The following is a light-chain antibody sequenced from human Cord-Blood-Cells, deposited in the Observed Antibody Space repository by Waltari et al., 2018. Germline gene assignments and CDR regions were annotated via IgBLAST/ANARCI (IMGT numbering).Light chain of an antibody. V-gene: IGKV1-39*01. Sequence: IQMTQSTSSLSSSLGDRVTITCRASQSISSYLNWYQQKPGKAPKLLIYAASSLQSGVPSRFSGSGSGTDFTLTISSLQPEDFATYYCQQSYSTPYTFGQGTKLEIK. CDR1: QSISSY. J-gene: IGKJ2*01. CDR3: QQSYSTPYT. CDR2: AAS.